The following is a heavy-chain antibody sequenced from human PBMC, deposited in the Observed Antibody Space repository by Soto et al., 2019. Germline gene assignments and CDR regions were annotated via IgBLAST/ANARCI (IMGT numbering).Heavy chain of an antibody. Sequence: QVQLVESGGGVVQPGRSLRLSCAASGFTFSSYGMHWVRQAPGKGLEWVAVIWYDGSNKYYADSVKGRFTISRDNSKNTLYLQMNSLRAEDTAVYYCARDKTTIFGVAHLDYWGRGTLVTVSS. CDR2: IWYDGSNK. CDR1: GFTFSSYG. V-gene: IGHV3-33*01. D-gene: IGHD3-3*01. J-gene: IGHJ4*02. CDR3: ARDKTTIFGVAHLDY.